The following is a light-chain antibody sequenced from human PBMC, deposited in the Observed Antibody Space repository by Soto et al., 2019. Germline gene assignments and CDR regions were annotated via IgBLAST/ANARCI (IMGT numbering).Light chain of an antibody. Sequence: EIVLAQSPGTLSLSPGERATLSCRASQSVINSYLAWYQQKPGQAPRLLIYGASSRATGIPDRFSGSGSGTDFTLTISRLEPEDFAVYYCQKYGSSPPVTFGGGTKVEIK. CDR2: GAS. J-gene: IGKJ4*01. V-gene: IGKV3-20*01. CDR3: QKYGSSPPVT. CDR1: QSVINSY.